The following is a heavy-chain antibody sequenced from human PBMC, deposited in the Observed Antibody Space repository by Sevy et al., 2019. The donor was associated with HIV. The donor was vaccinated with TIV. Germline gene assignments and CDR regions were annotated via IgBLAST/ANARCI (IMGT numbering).Heavy chain of an antibody. CDR1: GFTFSKYS. V-gene: IGHV3-23*01. D-gene: IGHD2-8*01. Sequence: GGSLRLSCAASGFTFSKYSMSWVRQPPGKGLEWVSALSFGWGEINYADSVKGRFTISRDNSKSSVYLQMNNLRPEDTAVYYCAREGCTKPQDYWGQGPLVTVS. CDR3: AREGCTKPQDY. CDR2: LSFGWGEI. J-gene: IGHJ4*02.